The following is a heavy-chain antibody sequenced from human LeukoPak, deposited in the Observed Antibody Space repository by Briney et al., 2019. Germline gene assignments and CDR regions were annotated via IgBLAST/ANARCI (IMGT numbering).Heavy chain of an antibody. D-gene: IGHD1-20*01. CDR3: ARLSNSITN. CDR1: GYKFTTFA. V-gene: IGHV1-69*04. CDR2: IIPILGIA. Sequence: SVKVSCKASGYKFTTFAISWVRQAPGQGLEWMGRIIPILGIANYAQKFQGRVTITADKSTSTAYMELSSLRSEDTAVYYCARLSNSITNWGQGTLVTVSS. J-gene: IGHJ4*02.